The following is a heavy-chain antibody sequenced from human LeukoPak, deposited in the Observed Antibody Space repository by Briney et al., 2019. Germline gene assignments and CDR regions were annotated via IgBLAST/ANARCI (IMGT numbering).Heavy chain of an antibody. Sequence: SQTLSLTCTVSGGSISSGGYYWSWIRQHPGKGLEWIGYIYYSGSTYYNPSLKSRVTISVDTSKNQFSLKLSSVTAAGTAVYYCARSTDYSSSLDYWGQGTLVTVSS. V-gene: IGHV4-31*03. CDR1: GGSISSGGYY. J-gene: IGHJ4*02. D-gene: IGHD6-6*01. CDR2: IYYSGST. CDR3: ARSTDYSSSLDY.